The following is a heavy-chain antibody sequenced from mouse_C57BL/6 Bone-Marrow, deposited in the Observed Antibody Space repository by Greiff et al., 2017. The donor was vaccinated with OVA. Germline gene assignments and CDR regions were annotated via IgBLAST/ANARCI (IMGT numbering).Heavy chain of an antibody. J-gene: IGHJ3*01. CDR2: VNPSSGYT. CDR1: GYTFTSYS. CDR3: ARGAWFAY. V-gene: IGHV1-4*01. Sequence: VQLQQSGAELARPGASVKMSCKASGYTFTSYSMHWVKQRHGQGLEWIGYVNPSSGYTRYNQKFKDKATLTADKSSSTAYMQLSSLTSEDSAVYYCARGAWFAYWGQGTLVTVSA.